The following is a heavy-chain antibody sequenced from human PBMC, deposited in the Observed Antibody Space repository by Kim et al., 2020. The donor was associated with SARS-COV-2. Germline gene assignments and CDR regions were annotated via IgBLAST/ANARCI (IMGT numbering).Heavy chain of an antibody. CDR1: GYTFTSYA. Sequence: ASVKVSCKASGYTFTSYAMHWVRQAPGQRLEWMGWINAGNGNTKYSQKFQGRVTITRDTSASTAYMELSSLRSEDTAVYYCARGGGLLYFDWLRGFQHWGQGTLVTVSS. CDR3: ARGGGLLYFDWLRGFQH. V-gene: IGHV1-3*01. CDR2: INAGNGNT. J-gene: IGHJ1*01. D-gene: IGHD3-9*01.